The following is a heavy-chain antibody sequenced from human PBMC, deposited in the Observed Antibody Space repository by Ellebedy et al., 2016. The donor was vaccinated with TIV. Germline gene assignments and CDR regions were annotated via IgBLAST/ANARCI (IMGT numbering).Heavy chain of an antibody. J-gene: IGHJ4*02. V-gene: IGHV1-3*01. D-gene: IGHD2/OR15-2a*01. CDR2: INVGNGNT. CDR3: AKRTNRFYDY. CDR1: GYTFISHA. Sequence: AASVKVSCKASGYTFISHAIHWVRQAPGQRLECMGWINVGNGNTKYSQKFQGRVTITRVTSASTAYMELGSLTSEDTAVYNCAKRTNRFYDYWGQGTLVAVSS.